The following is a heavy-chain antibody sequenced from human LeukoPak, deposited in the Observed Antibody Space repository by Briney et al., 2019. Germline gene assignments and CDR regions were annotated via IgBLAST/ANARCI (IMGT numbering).Heavy chain of an antibody. D-gene: IGHD4-17*01. V-gene: IGHV3-23*01. CDR3: AKGGGGPDYGDPFDY. CDR2: IGVSDGST. J-gene: IGHJ4*02. Sequence: GGSVRLSCAASGFTFSSYAMNWVRQSPGKGLEWLSAIGVSDGSTYYADSVKGRFTISRDNSKNTLYLQINSLRAEDTAVYYCAKGGGGPDYGDPFDYWGQGTLVTVSS. CDR1: GFTFSSYA.